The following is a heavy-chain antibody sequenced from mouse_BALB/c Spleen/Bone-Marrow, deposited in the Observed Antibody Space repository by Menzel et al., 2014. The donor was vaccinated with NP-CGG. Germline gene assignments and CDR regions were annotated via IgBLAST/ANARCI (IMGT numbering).Heavy chain of an antibody. Sequence: QVQLKHSGAELVKPGASMEMSCKASGYTFTSYNLHWIEQTPGQGLEWIGAIYPGNGDTSYNQRFKGKATLTTDKSSNTAYMQLNSLTSEDSAVYYCAREGRSHFDHWGQGSTLTVSS. CDR1: GYTFTSYN. CDR2: IYPGNGDT. V-gene: IGHV1-12*01. J-gene: IGHJ2*01. CDR3: AREGRSHFDH.